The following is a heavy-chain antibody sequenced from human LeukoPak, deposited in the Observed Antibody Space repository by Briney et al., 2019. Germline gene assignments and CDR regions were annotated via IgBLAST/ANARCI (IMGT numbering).Heavy chain of an antibody. CDR2: IYHSGGT. CDR3: ARVGTYYRSLDS. D-gene: IGHD3-10*01. CDR1: GGFINDAS. Sequence: SETLSLTCTVSGGFINDASWNWIRQPPGQGLEWIGYIYHSGGTNYNPSLKSRVTISLDTSKNQFSLKLSSVTAADTAVYYCARVGTYYRSLDSWGQGTLVTVSS. J-gene: IGHJ4*02. V-gene: IGHV4-59*01.